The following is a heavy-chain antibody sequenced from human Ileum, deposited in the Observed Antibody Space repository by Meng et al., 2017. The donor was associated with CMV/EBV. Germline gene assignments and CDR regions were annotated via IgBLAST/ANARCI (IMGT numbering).Heavy chain of an antibody. V-gene: IGHV3-30*03. D-gene: IGHD2/OR15-2a*01. CDR1: GFSFSTYA. CDR3: ARQQGYFDSTMAYFDS. J-gene: IGHJ4*02. CDR2: ISIYGRNE. Sequence: GGSLRLSCTGSGFSFSTYAMDWVRQAPGKGLECVAIISIYGRNEYYADSVKGRFTISRDDSKNTVYLEMNNLKPDDTAIYYCARQQGYFDSTMAYFDSWGQGNLVNVVS.